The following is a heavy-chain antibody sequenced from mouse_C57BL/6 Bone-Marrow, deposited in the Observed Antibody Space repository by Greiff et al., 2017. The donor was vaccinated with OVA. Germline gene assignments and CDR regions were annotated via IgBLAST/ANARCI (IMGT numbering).Heavy chain of an antibody. CDR3: AREDGSTHYFDY. V-gene: IGHV3-6*01. CDR2: ISYDGSN. D-gene: IGHD1-1*01. J-gene: IGHJ2*01. Sequence: EVKLMESGPGLVKPSQSLSLTCSVTGYSITSGYYWNWIRQFPGNKLEWMGYISYDGSNNYNPSLKNRISITRDTSKNQFFLKLNSVTTEDTATYYCAREDGSTHYFDYWGQGTTLTVSS. CDR1: GYSITSGYY.